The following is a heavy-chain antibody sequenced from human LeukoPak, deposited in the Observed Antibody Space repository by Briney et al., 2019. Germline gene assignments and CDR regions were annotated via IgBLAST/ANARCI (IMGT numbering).Heavy chain of an antibody. J-gene: IGHJ3*02. D-gene: IGHD1-26*01. Sequence: SQTLSLTCTVSGGSISSGSYYWNWIRQPAGKGLEWIGRIYTSGSTNYNPSLKSRVTMSVDTSKNQFSLKLSSVTAADTAVYYCARDRWEQAIHAFDIWGQGTMVTVSS. CDR3: ARDRWEQAIHAFDI. V-gene: IGHV4-61*02. CDR1: GGSISSGSYY. CDR2: IYTSGST.